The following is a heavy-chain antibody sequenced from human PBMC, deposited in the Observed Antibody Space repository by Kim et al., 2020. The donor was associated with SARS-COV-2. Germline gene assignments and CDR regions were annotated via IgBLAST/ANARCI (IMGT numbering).Heavy chain of an antibody. J-gene: IGHJ4*02. CDR1: GFTFSSAR. Sequence: GGSLRLSCAASGFTFSSARVSWVRQAPGKGLEWVGRIKTKAEGGTTYFAAPVNGRFSISRDDSISTVYLQMSSLRDEDTAMYYCLARDVAFWGQGSLVTVSS. CDR2: IKTKAEGGTT. CDR3: LARDVAF. V-gene: IGHV3-15*01. D-gene: IGHD5-12*01.